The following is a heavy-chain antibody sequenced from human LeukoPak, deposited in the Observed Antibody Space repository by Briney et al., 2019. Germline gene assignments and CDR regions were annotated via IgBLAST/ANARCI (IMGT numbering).Heavy chain of an antibody. J-gene: IGHJ3*02. CDR1: GFTVSSNY. CDR3: ARGGGSGWLDAFDI. V-gene: IGHV3-66*01. D-gene: IGHD6-19*01. Sequence: GGSLRLSCAASGFTVSSNYMSWVRQAPGKGLEWVSVIYSGGSTYYADSVKGRFTISRDNSKNTLYLQMNSLRAEDTAVYYCARGGGSGWLDAFDIWGQGTMVTVSS. CDR2: IYSGGST.